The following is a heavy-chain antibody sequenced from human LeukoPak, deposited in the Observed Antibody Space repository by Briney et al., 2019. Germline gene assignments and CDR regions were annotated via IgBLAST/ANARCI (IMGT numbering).Heavy chain of an antibody. Sequence: SETLSLTCAVYGGSFSGYYWSWIRQPPGKGLEWIGEINHSGSTNYNPSLKSRVTISVDTSKNQFSLKLSSVTAADTAVYYCASWARWGYYYMDVWGKGTTVTVSS. J-gene: IGHJ6*03. CDR2: INHSGST. CDR1: GGSFSGYY. CDR3: ASWARWGYYYMDV. D-gene: IGHD3-16*01. V-gene: IGHV4-34*01.